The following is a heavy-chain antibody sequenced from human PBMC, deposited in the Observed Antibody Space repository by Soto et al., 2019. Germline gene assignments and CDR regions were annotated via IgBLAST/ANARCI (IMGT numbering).Heavy chain of an antibody. V-gene: IGHV3-23*01. CDR3: AKDDFSFGELFHDAFHI. Sequence: EMQLLESGGGLVQPGGSLSLSCAASGFTFSSYAMYWVRQAPGKGLEWVSGISGSGGSTYYADSVKGRFTISRDNSKNTLYLQMNSLRAEDTALYYCAKDDFSFGELFHDAFHIWGQGTMVTVSS. D-gene: IGHD3-10*01. CDR1: GFTFSSYA. CDR2: ISGSGGST. J-gene: IGHJ3*02.